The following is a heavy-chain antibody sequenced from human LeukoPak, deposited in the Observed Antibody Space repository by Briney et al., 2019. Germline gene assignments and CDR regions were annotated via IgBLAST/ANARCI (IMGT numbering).Heavy chain of an antibody. D-gene: IGHD2-2*01. Sequence: GGFLRLSCEASGFTFSSYAMAWVRQAPGKGLECRSAISGGGVSTYYADSVKGRFTISRDNSKNTLFLQMSSLRAEDTAVYYCAKGYCSTTTCYPYYYMDVWGKGTTVTVSS. CDR1: GFTFSSYA. CDR3: AKGYCSTTTCYPYYYMDV. CDR2: ISGGGVST. V-gene: IGHV3-23*01. J-gene: IGHJ6*03.